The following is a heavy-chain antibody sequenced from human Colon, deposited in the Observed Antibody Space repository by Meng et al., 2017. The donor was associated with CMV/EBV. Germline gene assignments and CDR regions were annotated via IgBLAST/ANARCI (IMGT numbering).Heavy chain of an antibody. Sequence: GESLKISCVASGLTFSSYAMNWVRQAPGKGLEWVSTIYSGGDTTYYADSVQGRFIISRDNSKNTLYLQMNSLRAEDTAIYYCAASSGPGGYFYGMTVWGQGTTVTVSS. V-gene: IGHV3-23*03. J-gene: IGHJ6*02. CDR1: GLTFSSYA. CDR3: AASSGPGGYFYGMTV. CDR2: IYSGGDTT. D-gene: IGHD3-22*01.